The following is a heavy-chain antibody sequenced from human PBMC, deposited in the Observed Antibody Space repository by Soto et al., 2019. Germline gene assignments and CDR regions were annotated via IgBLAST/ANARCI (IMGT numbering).Heavy chain of an antibody. CDR1: GFTVSSNY. Sequence: RLSCAASGFTVSSNYMSWVRQAPGKGLEWVSVIYSGGSTYYADSVKGRFTISRDNSKNTLYLQMNSLRAEDTAVYYCARAMLSSGYYYFDYWGQGTLVTVSS. CDR2: IYSGGST. CDR3: ARAMLSSGYYYFDY. J-gene: IGHJ4*02. D-gene: IGHD3-22*01. V-gene: IGHV3-53*01.